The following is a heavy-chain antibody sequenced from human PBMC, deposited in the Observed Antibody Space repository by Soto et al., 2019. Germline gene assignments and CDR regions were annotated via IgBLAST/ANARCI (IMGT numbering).Heavy chain of an antibody. CDR3: ARDRIAAAGTDYYYGMDV. CDR1: GGSISSYS. J-gene: IGHJ6*02. CDR2: IYYSGST. Sequence: SETLSLTCTVSGGSISSYSWSWIRQPPGKGLEWIGYIYYSGSTNYNPSVKSRVTISVDTSKNQLSLKLSSVTAADTAVYYCARDRIAAAGTDYYYGMDVWGQGTTVTVSS. D-gene: IGHD6-13*01. V-gene: IGHV4-59*01.